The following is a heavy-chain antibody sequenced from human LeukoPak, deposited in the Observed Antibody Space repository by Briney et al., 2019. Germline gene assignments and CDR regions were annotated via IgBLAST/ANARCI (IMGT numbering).Heavy chain of an antibody. J-gene: IGHJ4*02. V-gene: IGHV1-69*04. CDR3: ARDEHGSGSYSYY. D-gene: IGHD3-10*01. CDR2: IIPILGIA. Sequence: SVKVSCKASGGTFSSYAISWVRQAPGQGLEWMGRIIPILGIANYAQKFQGRVTITADKSTSTAYMELSSLRSEDTAVYYCARDEHGSGSYSYYWGQGTLVTVSS. CDR1: GGTFSSYA.